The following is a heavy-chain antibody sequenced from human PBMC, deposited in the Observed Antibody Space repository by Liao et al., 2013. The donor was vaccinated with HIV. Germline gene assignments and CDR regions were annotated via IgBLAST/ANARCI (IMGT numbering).Heavy chain of an antibody. CDR2: IFTSGST. J-gene: IGHJ4*02. Sequence: QVQLQESGPGLVKPSQPLSLTCTVSGGSISSDNYYWSWIRQPAGKGLEWIGRIFTSGSTNYNPSLKSRVTISLDTSKNQFSLKLSSVTAADTAVYYCMGWSGLVWGQGILVTVSS. V-gene: IGHV4-61*02. CDR1: GGSISSDNYY. D-gene: IGHD3-3*01. CDR3: MGWSGLV.